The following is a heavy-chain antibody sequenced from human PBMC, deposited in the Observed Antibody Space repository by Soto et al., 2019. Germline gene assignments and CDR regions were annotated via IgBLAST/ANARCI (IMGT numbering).Heavy chain of an antibody. CDR3: ARLEWLSLAAWFDP. CDR2: INLGDSET. Sequence: GESLKISCKVSGDTFFSYWIGWVRQKSGAGLEWMGLINLGDSETRYSPSFQGQVTISADKYINTAYLQWSSLKASDTATYYCARLEWLSLAAWFDPWGQGTLVTVSS. J-gene: IGHJ5*02. D-gene: IGHD3-3*01. CDR1: GDTFFSYW. V-gene: IGHV5-51*01.